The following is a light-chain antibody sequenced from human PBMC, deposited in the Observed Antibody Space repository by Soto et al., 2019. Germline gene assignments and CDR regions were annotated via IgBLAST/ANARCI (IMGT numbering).Light chain of an antibody. J-gene: IGLJ7*01. CDR3: ETWDSNTRV. CDR2: LEGSGSY. Sequence: QPVLTQSSSASASLGSSVRLTCILSSGHSSYIIAWHQQQPGKAPRYLMKLEGSGSYNKGSGVPDRFSGSSSGADRYLTISNLQSEDEADYYCETWDSNTRVFGGGTQLTVL. V-gene: IGLV4-60*03. CDR1: SGHSSYI.